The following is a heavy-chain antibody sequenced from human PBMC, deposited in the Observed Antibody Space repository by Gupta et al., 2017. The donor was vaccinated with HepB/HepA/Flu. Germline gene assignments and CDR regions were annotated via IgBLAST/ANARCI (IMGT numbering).Heavy chain of an antibody. CDR3: ARDAVDDGGQKWFDP. CDR1: GGSISSYY. D-gene: IGHD4-23*01. CDR2: IYTSGRT. V-gene: IGHV4-4*07. J-gene: IGHJ5*02. Sequence: QVQLQESGPGLVKPSETLSLTCTVSGGSISSYYWSWIRQPAGKGLEWIGRIYTSGRTKYNPALKSRVTMSVDKAKNKGSLKLSSVTAAETAVYYCARDAVDDGGQKWFDPGCQGTMVTVYS.